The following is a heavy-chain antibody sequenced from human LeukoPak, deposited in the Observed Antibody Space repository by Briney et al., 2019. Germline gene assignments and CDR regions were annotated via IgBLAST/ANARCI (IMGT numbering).Heavy chain of an antibody. Sequence: PSETLSLTCTVSGGSISSSSYYWGWIRQPPGKGLEWIGSIYYSGSTYYNPSLKSRVTISVDTSKNQFSLKLSSVTAADTAVYYCAREGVGGYDFWSGYYRKSWSDPWGQGTLVTVSS. D-gene: IGHD3-3*01. CDR3: AREGVGGYDFWSGYYRKSWSDP. V-gene: IGHV4-39*07. CDR2: IYYSGST. CDR1: GGSISSSSYY. J-gene: IGHJ5*02.